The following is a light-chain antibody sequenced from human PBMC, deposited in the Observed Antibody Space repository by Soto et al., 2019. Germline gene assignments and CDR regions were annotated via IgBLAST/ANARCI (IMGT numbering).Light chain of an antibody. V-gene: IGLV1-40*01. CDR3: QSYDSSLSGVV. CDR1: SSNIGAGYD. J-gene: IGLJ2*01. Sequence: QSVLTQPPSVSGAPGQRVTISCTGSSSNIGAGYDVHWYQQLPGTAPKLLIYGNSNRPSGVPDRFSGSNSGTSASLAITGLQAEDDADYYCQSYDSSLSGVVFGGGTKLTVL. CDR2: GNS.